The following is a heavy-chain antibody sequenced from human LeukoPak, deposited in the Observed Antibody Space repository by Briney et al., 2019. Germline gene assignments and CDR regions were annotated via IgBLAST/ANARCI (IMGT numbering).Heavy chain of an antibody. V-gene: IGHV3-21*01. J-gene: IGHJ4*02. CDR1: GFTFSSYS. CDR2: ISSSSSYI. CDR3: ASDAAAGFDY. Sequence: SGGSLRLSCAASGFTFSSYSMNWVRQAPGKGLEWVSSISSSSSYIYYADSVKGRFTISRDNAKNSLYLQMNSLRAEDTAVYYCASDAAAGFDYWGQGTLVTVSS. D-gene: IGHD6-13*01.